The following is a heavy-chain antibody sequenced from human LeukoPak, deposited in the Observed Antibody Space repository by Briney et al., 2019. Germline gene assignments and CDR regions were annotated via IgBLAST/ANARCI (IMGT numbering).Heavy chain of an antibody. CDR1: GFDFSTYS. V-gene: IGHV3-23*01. J-gene: IGHJ4*02. D-gene: IGHD6-19*01. Sequence: GGSLRLSCEVSGFDFSTYSMNWVRQAPGRGLEWVSAISGPGYSTHYADSVKGRFTISRDNSKNTLYLQMNSLRAEDTAVYYCARSIAVAGTRIDYWGQGTLVTVSS. CDR2: ISGPGYST. CDR3: ARSIAVAGTRIDY.